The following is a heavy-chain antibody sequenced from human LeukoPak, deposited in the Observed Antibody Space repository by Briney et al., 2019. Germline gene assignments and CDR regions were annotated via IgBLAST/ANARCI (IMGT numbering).Heavy chain of an antibody. V-gene: IGHV3-53*01. CDR2: LYSGGST. Sequence: GGSLRLSCAASGFTVSSNYMSWVRQAPGKGLERVSILYSGGSTYYAESVRGRFTISRDNSKNTLYLQMNSLRAEDTAVYYCATRIAAAYSHWGQGTLVTVSS. D-gene: IGHD6-13*01. J-gene: IGHJ4*02. CDR3: ATRIAAAYSH. CDR1: GFTVSSNY.